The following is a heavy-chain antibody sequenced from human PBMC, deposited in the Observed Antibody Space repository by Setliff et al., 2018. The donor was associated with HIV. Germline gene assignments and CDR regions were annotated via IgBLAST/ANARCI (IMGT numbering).Heavy chain of an antibody. V-gene: IGHV4-31*03. CDR3: ARGRYFRDISDSLFDF. CDR2: IYNSGTT. Sequence: PSETLSLTCSVSGGSIGTNYYYWSWIRQHPGKGLEWIGYIYNSGTTFYNPSLEGRLIMSVDPSKNQFSLKLTSVTAADTAVYYCARGRYFRDISDSLFDFWGQGTLVTVSS. D-gene: IGHD2-21*01. CDR1: GGSIGTNYYY. J-gene: IGHJ4*02.